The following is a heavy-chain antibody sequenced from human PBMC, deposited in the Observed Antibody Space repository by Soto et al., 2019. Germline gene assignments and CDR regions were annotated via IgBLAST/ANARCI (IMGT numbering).Heavy chain of an antibody. D-gene: IGHD1-26*01. CDR3: AKEVDYSGSYGFYYYYYGMDV. Sequence: EVQLLESGGGLVQPGGSLRLSCAASGFTFSSYAMSWVRQAPGKGLEWVSAISGSGGSTYYADSVKGRFTISRDNSKNTLYLQMNSLRAEDTAVYYCAKEVDYSGSYGFYYYYYGMDVWGQGTTVTVSS. J-gene: IGHJ6*02. CDR1: GFTFSSYA. CDR2: ISGSGGST. V-gene: IGHV3-23*01.